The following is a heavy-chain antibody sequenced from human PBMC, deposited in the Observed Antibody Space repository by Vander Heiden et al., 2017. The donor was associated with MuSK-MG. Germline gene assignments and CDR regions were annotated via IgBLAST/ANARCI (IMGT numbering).Heavy chain of an antibody. Sequence: EVQLVESGGGLVQPGESLRLSCAASGFTFSSYSMNWVRQAPGQGLEWVLYISSTGSTIYYADSVKGRFTISRDSAQSSLYLQMNSLRDEDTAVYDCARGYYGSYAFDIWGQGTMVTVSS. CDR1: GFTFSSYS. V-gene: IGHV3-48*02. CDR3: ARGYYGSYAFDI. J-gene: IGHJ3*02. D-gene: IGHD3-10*01. CDR2: ISSTGSTI.